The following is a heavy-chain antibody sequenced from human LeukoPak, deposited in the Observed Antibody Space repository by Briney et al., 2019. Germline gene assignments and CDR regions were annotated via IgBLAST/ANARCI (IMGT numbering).Heavy chain of an antibody. Sequence: ASVTVSCKASGYTFTSYDINWVRQATGQGIEWMGWMNPNSGNTGYAQKFQGRVTMTRNTSISTAYMELSSLRSEDTAVYYCARGGTIAARGGNWFDPWGQGTLVTVSS. CDR3: ARGGTIAARGGNWFDP. J-gene: IGHJ5*02. CDR2: MNPNSGNT. D-gene: IGHD6-6*01. V-gene: IGHV1-8*01. CDR1: GYTFTSYD.